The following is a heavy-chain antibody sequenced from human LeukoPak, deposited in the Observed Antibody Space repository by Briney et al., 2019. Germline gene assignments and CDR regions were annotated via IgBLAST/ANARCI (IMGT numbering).Heavy chain of an antibody. V-gene: IGHV3-30*02. Sequence: GGSLRLSWAASGFPFSSYGMHWVPDAPGRGRGWVAFIRYDGNNKYYADSVKGRFTISRDNSKNTLYLQMNSLRAEDTAVYYCAKDRWYSSSWLDAFDIWGQGTMVTVSS. D-gene: IGHD6-13*01. CDR3: AKDRWYSSSWLDAFDI. CDR2: IRYDGNNK. CDR1: GFPFSSYG. J-gene: IGHJ3*02.